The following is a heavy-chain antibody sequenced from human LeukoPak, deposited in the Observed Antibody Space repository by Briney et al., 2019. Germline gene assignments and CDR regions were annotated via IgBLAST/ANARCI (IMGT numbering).Heavy chain of an antibody. CDR3: ARGGLLWFGEGDNWFDP. J-gene: IGHJ5*02. CDR1: GGSISSYY. CDR2: IYTSGST. D-gene: IGHD3-10*01. Sequence: PSETLSLTCTASGGSISSYYWSWIRQPAGKGLEWIGRIYTSGSTNYNPSLKSRVTMSVDTSKNQFSLKLSSVTAADTAVYYCARGGLLWFGEGDNWFDPWGQGTLVTVSS. V-gene: IGHV4-4*07.